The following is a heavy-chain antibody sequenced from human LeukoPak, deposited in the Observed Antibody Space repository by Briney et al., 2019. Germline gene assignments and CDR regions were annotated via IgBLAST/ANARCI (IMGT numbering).Heavy chain of an antibody. CDR3: AKDIAADYSGSYPTDY. CDR1: GFTFDDYA. J-gene: IGHJ4*02. CDR2: ISWNSGGI. D-gene: IGHD1-26*01. V-gene: IGHV3-9*01. Sequence: PGGSLRLSCAASGFTFDDYAMHWVRQAPGKGLEWVSGISWNSGGIGYADSVKGRFTISRDNAKNSLYLQMNSLRAEDTALYYCAKDIAADYSGSYPTDYWGQGTLVTVSS.